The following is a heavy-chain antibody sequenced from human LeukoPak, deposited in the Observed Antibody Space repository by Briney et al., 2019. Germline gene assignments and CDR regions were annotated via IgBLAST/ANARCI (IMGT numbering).Heavy chain of an antibody. V-gene: IGHV3-30*04. D-gene: IGHD6-13*01. J-gene: IGHJ3*02. Sequence: GGSLRLSCAASGFTFSSYAMHWVRQAPGKGLEWVAVISYDGSNKYYADSVKGRFTISRDNSKNTLYLQMNSLRAEDTAVYYCASLAGTFAFDIWGQGTMVTVSS. CDR2: ISYDGSNK. CDR1: GFTFSSYA. CDR3: ASLAGTFAFDI.